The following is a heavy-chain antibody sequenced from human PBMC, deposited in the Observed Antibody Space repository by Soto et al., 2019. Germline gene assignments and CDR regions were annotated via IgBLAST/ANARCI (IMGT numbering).Heavy chain of an antibody. J-gene: IGHJ5*02. CDR1: GFIVSSFA. Sequence: QLLDSGGGLVQHGGSLRLSCAASGFIVSSFAMSWVRQAPGKGPEWVSTIGASVNSAYYADSVKGRFTISRDNSKHTLHLQMNSLGADDTAVYYCAKGIYCSGGSCSFYESWGQGILVTVSS. D-gene: IGHD2-15*01. V-gene: IGHV3-23*01. CDR2: IGASVNSA. CDR3: AKGIYCSGGSCSFYES.